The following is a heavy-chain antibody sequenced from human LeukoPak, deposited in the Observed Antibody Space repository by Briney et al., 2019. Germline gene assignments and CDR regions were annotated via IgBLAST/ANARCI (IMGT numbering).Heavy chain of an antibody. CDR3: AGQLVSGSWPTNNYPCMAV. V-gene: IGHV1-8*01. CDR1: GYTFNMYD. Sequence: ASVNVSCKASGYTFNMYDINWVRQAPGEGREGMGWMSANSGNTGYAQKFQGRVTMTRNTSRTTAYMELRSLRSEDTAVYYCAGQLVSGSWPTNNYPCMAVSGQRTT. J-gene: IGHJ6*01. CDR2: MSANSGNT. D-gene: IGHD6-13*01.